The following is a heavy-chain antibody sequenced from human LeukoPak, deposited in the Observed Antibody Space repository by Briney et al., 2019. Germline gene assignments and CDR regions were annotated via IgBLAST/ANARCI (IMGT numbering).Heavy chain of an antibody. J-gene: IGHJ6*03. CDR3: ARDLGSIAARPAYYMDV. CDR2: ISSSSSTI. Sequence: GGSLRLSCAASGFTFSSYSMNWVRQAPGKGLEWVSYISSSSSTIYYADSVKGRFTISRDNAKNSLYLQMNSLRAEDTAVYYCARDLGSIAARPAYYMDVWGKGTTVTVSS. CDR1: GFTFSSYS. V-gene: IGHV3-48*01. D-gene: IGHD6-6*01.